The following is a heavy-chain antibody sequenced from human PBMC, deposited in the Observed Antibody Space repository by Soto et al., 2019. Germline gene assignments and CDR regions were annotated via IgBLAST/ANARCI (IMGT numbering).Heavy chain of an antibody. CDR3: ARLSGYYYSDY. CDR2: IYYSGST. Sequence: PSETLSLTCAVSGGSISSYYWSWIRQPPGKGLEWIGYIYYSGSTNYNPSLKSRVTISVDTSKNQFSLKLSSVTAADTAVYYCARLSGYYYSDYWGQGTLVTVSS. V-gene: IGHV4-59*01. CDR1: GGSISSYY. D-gene: IGHD3-22*01. J-gene: IGHJ4*02.